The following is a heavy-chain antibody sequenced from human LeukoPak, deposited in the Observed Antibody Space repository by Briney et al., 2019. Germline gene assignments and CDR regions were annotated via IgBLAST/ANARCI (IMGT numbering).Heavy chain of an antibody. V-gene: IGHV3-74*01. D-gene: IGHD2-21*01. CDR2: INTDGRST. CDR3: VRDVWGDRDSYFDS. CDR1: GFTFSSYW. J-gene: IGHJ4*02. Sequence: GGPLRLSCAASGFTFSSYWMHWVRQAPGKGLVWVSRINTDGRSTSYPDSVKGRLTISRDNAKNTLYLQMNSLRAEDTAVYYCVRDVWGDRDSYFDSWGQGTLVTVSS.